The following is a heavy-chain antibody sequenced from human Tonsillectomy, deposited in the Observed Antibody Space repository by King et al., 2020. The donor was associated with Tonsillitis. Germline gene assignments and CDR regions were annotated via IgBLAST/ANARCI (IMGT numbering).Heavy chain of an antibody. CDR3: AKDKGATYYDSGRGAFDI. J-gene: IGHJ3*02. Sequence: VQLVESGGGLVKPGGSLRLACATSGFSFSNYDMNWVRQAPGKGLEWVSSIISSSDYIYYADSVKGRFTISRDNAWNSLYLQMYSLRAEETAIFYCAKDKGATYYDSGRGAFDIWGQGTLVTVSS. CDR1: GFSFSNYD. CDR2: IISSSDYI. V-gene: IGHV3-21*01. D-gene: IGHD3-22*01.